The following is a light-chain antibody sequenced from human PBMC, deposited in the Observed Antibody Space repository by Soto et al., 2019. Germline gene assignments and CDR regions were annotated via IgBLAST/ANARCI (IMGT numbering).Light chain of an antibody. Sequence: DIQVTQSPSTLSASVGDRVTITCRAIQSVSRWLAWYQQKPGKAPKLLIYKASTLESGVPSRFSGSGSGTDFTLTISCLQSEDFATYYCQQYYSYPPFTFGPGTKVD. CDR3: QQYYSYPPFT. CDR1: QSVSRW. CDR2: KAS. J-gene: IGKJ3*01. V-gene: IGKV1-5*03.